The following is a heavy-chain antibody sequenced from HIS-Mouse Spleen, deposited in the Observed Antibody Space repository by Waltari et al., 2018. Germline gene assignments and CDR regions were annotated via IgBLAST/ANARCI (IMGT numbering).Heavy chain of an antibody. Sequence: EVQLVESGGGLVQPGGSRRLPCPASGCTLSSYGLSWVRQAPGNGLEWVANIKQDGSEKYYVDSVKGRFTISRDNAKNSLYLQMNSLRAEDTAVYYCARERRGPGWFDPWGQGTLVTVSS. J-gene: IGHJ5*02. CDR2: IKQDGSEK. CDR1: GCTLSSYG. CDR3: ARERRGPGWFDP. V-gene: IGHV3-7*01. D-gene: IGHD5-12*01.